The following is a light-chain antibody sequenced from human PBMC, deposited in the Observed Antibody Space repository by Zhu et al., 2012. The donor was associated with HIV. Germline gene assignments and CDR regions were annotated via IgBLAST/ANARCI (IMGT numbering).Light chain of an antibody. V-gene: IGKV3-20*01. J-gene: IGKJ5*01. Sequence: IVLTQSPGTVSLSPGERATLSCRTSQSIFGTYLAWYRQKPGQAPKLLMYSASSRATGIPDRFSGSGSGTEFTLTVSSLQPEDFATYYCQQLYRHPLTFGQGTRLEI. CDR3: QQLYRHPLT. CDR2: SAS. CDR1: QSIFGTY.